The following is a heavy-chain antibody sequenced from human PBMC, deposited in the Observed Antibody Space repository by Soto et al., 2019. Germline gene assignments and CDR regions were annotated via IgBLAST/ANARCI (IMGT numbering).Heavy chain of an antibody. V-gene: IGHV1-69*04. J-gene: IGHJ4*02. CDR3: AREPFEESSIAARPLKY. CDR2: IIPILGIA. D-gene: IGHD6-6*01. Sequence: SVKVSCKASGGTFSSYTISWVRQAPGQGLEWMGRIIPILGIANYAQKFQGRVTITADKSTSTAYMELSSLRSEDTAVYYCAREPFEESSIAARPLKYWGQGTLVTVSS. CDR1: GGTFSSYT.